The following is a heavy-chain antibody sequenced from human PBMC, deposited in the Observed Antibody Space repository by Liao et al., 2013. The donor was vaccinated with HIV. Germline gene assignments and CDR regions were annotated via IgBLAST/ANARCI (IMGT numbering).Heavy chain of an antibody. Sequence: QVQLQQWGAGLLKPSETLSLTCAVSGGSFSAYYWSWIRQPPGKGLEWIGEINHSGSTNYNASLKSRVSISVDTSKNQFSLKVSSVTAADTAVYYCARAVYSSASGWFDPWGQGTLVTVSS. D-gene: IGHD6-6*01. V-gene: IGHV4-34*01. CDR2: INHSGST. CDR1: GGSFSAYY. CDR3: ARAVYSSASGWFDP. J-gene: IGHJ5*02.